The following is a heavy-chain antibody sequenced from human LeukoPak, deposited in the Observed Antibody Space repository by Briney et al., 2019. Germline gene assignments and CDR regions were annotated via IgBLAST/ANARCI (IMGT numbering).Heavy chain of an antibody. CDR1: GGSISSSNW. CDR3: ARDRGDIVVVVAATPYGMDV. D-gene: IGHD2-15*01. CDR2: IYHSGST. J-gene: IGHJ6*02. V-gene: IGHV4-4*02. Sequence: NTSETLSLTCAVSGGSISSSNWWSWVRQPPGKGLEWIGEIYHSGSTNYNPSLKSRVTISVDKSKNQFSLKLSSVTAADTAVYYCARDRGDIVVVVAATPYGMDVWGQGTTVTVSS.